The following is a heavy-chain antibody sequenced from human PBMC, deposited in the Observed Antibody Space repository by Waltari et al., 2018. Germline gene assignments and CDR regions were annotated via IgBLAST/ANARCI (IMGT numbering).Heavy chain of an antibody. CDR3: ARGRPSWSGYLY. D-gene: IGHD3-3*01. V-gene: IGHV4-34*01. J-gene: IGHJ4*02. CDR2: INHSGST. CDR1: GGSFIGYY. Sequence: QVQLQQWGAGLLKPSETLSLNCGFYGGSFIGYYWPWTRQPPGKGLEWIGEINHSGSTNYNPSHKSRLTMSVDTSKNQFSLKLSSVSAADTAVYYCARGRPSWSGYLYWGQGLLVTVSS.